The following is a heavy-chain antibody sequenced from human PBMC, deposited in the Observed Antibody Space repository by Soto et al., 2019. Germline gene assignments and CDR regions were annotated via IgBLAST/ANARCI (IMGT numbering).Heavy chain of an antibody. J-gene: IGHJ6*02. CDR2: IYPDDSDT. D-gene: IGHD3-3*01. V-gene: IGHV5-51*01. Sequence: PGESLKISCKGSGYSFTSYWIGWVRQMPGKGLEWMGIIYPDDSDTRYSPSFQGQVTISADKSISTAYLQWSSLKASDTAMYYCARTGDFWSGYYYYGMDVWGQGTTVPVS. CDR3: ARTGDFWSGYYYYGMDV. CDR1: GYSFTSYW.